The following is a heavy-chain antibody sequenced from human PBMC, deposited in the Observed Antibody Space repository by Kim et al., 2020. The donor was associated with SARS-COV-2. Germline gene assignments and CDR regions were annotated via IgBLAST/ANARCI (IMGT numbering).Heavy chain of an antibody. D-gene: IGHD1-26*01. CDR2: ISYDGSNK. CDR1: GFTFSSYG. Sequence: GGSLRLSCAASGFTFSSYGMHWVRQAPGKGLEWVAVISYDGSNKYYADSVKGRFTISRDNSKNTLYLQMNSLRAEDTAVYYCAKDKYSGSYYGDYWGQGTLVTVSS. V-gene: IGHV3-30*18. J-gene: IGHJ4*02. CDR3: AKDKYSGSYYGDY.